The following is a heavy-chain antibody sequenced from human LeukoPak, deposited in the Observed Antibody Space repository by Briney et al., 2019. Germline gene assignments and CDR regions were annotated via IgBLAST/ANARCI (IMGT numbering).Heavy chain of an antibody. CDR3: ARRVYGSGSSNWFDP. CDR2: IYYSGST. D-gene: IGHD3-10*01. J-gene: IGHJ5*02. CDR1: GGSISSYY. V-gene: IGHV4-59*01. Sequence: SETLSLTCTVSGGSISSYYWSWIRQPPGKGLEWIGYIYYSGSTNYNPSLKSRVTISVNTSKNQFSLKLSSVTAADTAVYYCARRVYGSGSSNWFDPWGQGTLVTVSS.